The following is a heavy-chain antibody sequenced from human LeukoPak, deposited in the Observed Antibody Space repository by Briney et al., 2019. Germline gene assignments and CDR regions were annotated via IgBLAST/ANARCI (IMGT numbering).Heavy chain of an antibody. D-gene: IGHD6-19*01. CDR1: GFTFSSDA. V-gene: IGHV3-23*01. J-gene: IGHJ4*02. Sequence: GGSLRLSCAASGFTFSSDAMSWVRQAPGKGLEWVSAISGSGGSTYYADSVKGRFTISRDNSKNTLYLQMNSLRAEDTAVYYCAKGPVAGTTYYFDYWGQGTLVTVSS. CDR3: AKGPVAGTTYYFDY. CDR2: ISGSGGST.